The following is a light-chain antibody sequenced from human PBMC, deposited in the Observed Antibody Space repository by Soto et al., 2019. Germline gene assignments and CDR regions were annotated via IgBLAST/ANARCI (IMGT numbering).Light chain of an antibody. CDR3: HHYGTSPPRT. V-gene: IGKV3-20*01. J-gene: IGKJ2*01. CDR1: QTIRNSY. Sequence: EIVLTQSPGTLSLSPGERATLSCRASQTIRNSYLAWYQQKPGQAPRLLIYGASSRATGIPDRFSVSGSGTDFTLTISRLEPEDFAVYYCHHYGTSPPRTFGQGTKLEIK. CDR2: GAS.